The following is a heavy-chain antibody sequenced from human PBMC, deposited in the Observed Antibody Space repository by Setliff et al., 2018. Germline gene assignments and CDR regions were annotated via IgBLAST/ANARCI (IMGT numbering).Heavy chain of an antibody. J-gene: IGHJ6*02. CDR1: RFTFSNYG. V-gene: IGHV3-33*01. CDR2: IRNDGSTK. CDR3: ARNWATAQHYYYGMDV. Sequence: GGSLRLSCVASRFTFSNYGMHWVRQAPGKGLEWVALIRNDGSTKFYGDSVKGRFTISRDNSKNTLYLQRDTLRAEDTAVYYCARNWATAQHYYYGMDVWGQGTTVTVSS. D-gene: IGHD2-21*02.